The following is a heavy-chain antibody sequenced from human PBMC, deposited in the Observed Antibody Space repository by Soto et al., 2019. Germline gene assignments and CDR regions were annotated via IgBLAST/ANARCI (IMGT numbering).Heavy chain of an antibody. D-gene: IGHD6-19*01. Sequence: QVQLQESGPGLVKPSGTLSLTCAVSSGSITSSNWWSWVRQPPGKGLDWIGEIYHSGSTNYNPSLKSRVTISEDKSKNVFSLKLSSVTAADTAMYYCAGGAVAGTSPAYWGQGTLVTVSS. CDR3: AGGAVAGTSPAY. V-gene: IGHV4-4*02. J-gene: IGHJ4*02. CDR2: IYHSGST. CDR1: SGSITSSNW.